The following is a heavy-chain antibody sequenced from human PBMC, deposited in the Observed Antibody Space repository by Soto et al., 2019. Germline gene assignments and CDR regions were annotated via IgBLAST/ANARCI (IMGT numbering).Heavy chain of an antibody. CDR3: ASVGVFGGLFPPPGASCFNY. J-gene: IGHJ4*02. V-gene: IGHV4-34*01. D-gene: IGHD3-22*01. CDR1: GGCFSGCY. Sequence: SETQFLTCAFYGGCFSGCYWSWIRQPPGKGLEWIEEINHSGSTNYNPSLKSRVTISVNTSKNQFSLNLSSVTAADTAVYYFASVGVFGGLFPPPGASCFNYWGQGTPVTV. CDR2: INHSGST.